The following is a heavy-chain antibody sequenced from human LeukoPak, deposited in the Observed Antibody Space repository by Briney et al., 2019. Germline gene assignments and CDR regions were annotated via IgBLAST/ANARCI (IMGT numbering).Heavy chain of an antibody. J-gene: IGHJ4*02. D-gene: IGHD6-13*01. CDR3: ARDLWQQMIQGYDY. V-gene: IGHV3-33*01. CDR2: IWDDGSLK. CDR1: GFTFTTYV. Sequence: RGSLRLSRAASGFTFTTYVMHWGRPAPGEGLGWGAVIWDDGSLKHYADSVKGRFTISRDDSKNTIYLKMNSLRAEDTAVYYCARDLWQQMIQGYDYWGQGTLVTVSS.